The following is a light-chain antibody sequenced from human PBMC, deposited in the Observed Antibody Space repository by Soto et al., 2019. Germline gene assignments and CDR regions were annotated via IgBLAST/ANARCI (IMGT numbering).Light chain of an antibody. CDR3: HQRSSWPPT. CDR1: QSVGDY. Sequence: EIVLTQSPAALSLSPGGRATLSCRASQSVGDYLAWYQQKPGRAPRLLIYDAKQRSADVPARFSGSGYGTDFTLTIDSLEPVDFAVYYCHQRSSWPPTFGGGSKVEIK. V-gene: IGKV3-11*01. CDR2: DAK. J-gene: IGKJ4*01.